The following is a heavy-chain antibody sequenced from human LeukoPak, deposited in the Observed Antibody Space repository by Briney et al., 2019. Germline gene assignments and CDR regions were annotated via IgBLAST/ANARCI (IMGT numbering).Heavy chain of an antibody. CDR2: ISAYNGNT. Sequence: ASMKVSCKASGYTFTSYGISWVRQAPGQGLEWMGWISAYNGNTNYAQKLQGRVTMTTDTSTSTAYMELRSLRSDDTAVYYCALSEDSSGYYDYWGQGTLVTVSS. CDR1: GYTFTSYG. D-gene: IGHD3-22*01. V-gene: IGHV1-18*01. CDR3: ALSEDSSGYYDY. J-gene: IGHJ4*02.